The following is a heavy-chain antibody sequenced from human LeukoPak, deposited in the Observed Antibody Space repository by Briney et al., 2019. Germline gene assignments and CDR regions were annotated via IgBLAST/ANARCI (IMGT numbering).Heavy chain of an antibody. CDR1: GGSFSGYF. D-gene: IGHD3-10*01. CDR3: ARENYYGSGSYYTHYYYYYMDV. V-gene: IGHV4-34*01. CDR2: INHSGST. J-gene: IGHJ6*03. Sequence: PETLSLTCAVYGGSFSGYFWSWIRQPPGKGLEWIGEINHSGSTNYNPSLKSRVTISVDTSKNQFSLKLSSVTAADTAVYYCARENYYGSGSYYTHYYYYYMDVWGKGTTVTISS.